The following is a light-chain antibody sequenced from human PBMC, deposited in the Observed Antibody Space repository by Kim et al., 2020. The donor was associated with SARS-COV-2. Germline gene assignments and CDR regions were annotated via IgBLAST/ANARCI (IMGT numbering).Light chain of an antibody. CDR1: QDITNY. CDR2: GAS. CDR3: QQVDDLPIT. Sequence: ASVGDRLTITCQASQDITNYLTWYQQKPGKAPKLLIYGASNLETGVPSRFSGSGSGTAFTFTITSLQPDDIATYYCQQVDDLPITFGGGTKVDIK. V-gene: IGKV1-33*01. J-gene: IGKJ4*01.